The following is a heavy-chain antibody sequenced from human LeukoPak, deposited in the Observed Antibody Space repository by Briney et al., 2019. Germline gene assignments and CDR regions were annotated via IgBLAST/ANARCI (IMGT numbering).Heavy chain of an antibody. CDR2: ITGYNANT. V-gene: IGHV1-18*01. CDR1: GYSFTTFG. CDR3: ARARGYSYGDY. Sequence: GASVKVSCKTSGYSFTTFGISWVRQAPGQGLEWMGWITGYNANTNYAQKFQGRVTMTIDTSTTTVFMELRSLESDDTAVYYCARARGYSYGDYWGQGTLVTVSS. D-gene: IGHD5-18*01. J-gene: IGHJ4*02.